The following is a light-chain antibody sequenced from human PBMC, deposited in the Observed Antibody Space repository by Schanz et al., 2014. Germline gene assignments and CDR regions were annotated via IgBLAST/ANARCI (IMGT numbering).Light chain of an antibody. V-gene: IGKV1-6*01. CDR1: QGIRND. Sequence: AIQMTQSPSSLSASVGDRVTITCRASQGIRNDLGWYQQKPGKAPKLLIYGASRLQSGVPPRFSGSGAGTDFTLTVSNLQPEDSATYYCLQDYNYPWTFGQGTKVEIK. CDR2: GAS. J-gene: IGKJ1*01. CDR3: LQDYNYPWT.